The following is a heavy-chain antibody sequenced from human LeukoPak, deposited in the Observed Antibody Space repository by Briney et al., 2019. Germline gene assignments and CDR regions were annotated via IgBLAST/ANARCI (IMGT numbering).Heavy chain of an antibody. CDR1: GFTFSNYW. J-gene: IGHJ1*01. Sequence: GGALRLSSAPSGFTFSNYWMSWVRQAPGKGLEGVANIKQDGSEKYYVDSVKGRFTISRDNAKNSLYLQMNSLRAEDTAVYYCAKEIYGDSTGARFQHWGQGTLLTVSS. CDR2: IKQDGSEK. V-gene: IGHV3-7*01. D-gene: IGHD4-17*01. CDR3: AKEIYGDSTGARFQH.